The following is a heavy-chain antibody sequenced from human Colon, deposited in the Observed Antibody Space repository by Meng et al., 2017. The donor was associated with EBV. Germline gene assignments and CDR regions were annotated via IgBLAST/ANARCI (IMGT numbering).Heavy chain of an antibody. Sequence: AEVKRPGASLKVSCKASGYTFTGYYLHWVRQAPGQGLEWMGWINPNSGGTNYAQKFQGRVTMTRDTSISTAYMELSRLRSDDTAIYYCAKVRDISSDSSSYYDYWGQGALVTASS. CDR2: INPNSGGT. CDR1: GYTFTGYY. J-gene: IGHJ4*02. D-gene: IGHD3-22*01. V-gene: IGHV1-2*02. CDR3: AKVRDISSDSSSYYDY.